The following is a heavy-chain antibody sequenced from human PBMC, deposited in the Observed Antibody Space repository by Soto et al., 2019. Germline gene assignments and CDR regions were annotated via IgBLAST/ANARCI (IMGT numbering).Heavy chain of an antibody. V-gene: IGHV3-33*01. J-gene: IGHJ4*02. CDR2: IWYDGSNK. CDR1: GFTFSSYG. CDR3: ARDHDILTGYLTYYFDY. Sequence: QVQLVESGGGVVQPGRSLRLSCAESGFTFSSYGMHCVRQAPGKGLEWVAVIWYDGSNKYYADSVKGRFTISRDNSKNTLYLQMNSLRAEDTAVYYCARDHDILTGYLTYYFDYWGQGTLVTVSS. D-gene: IGHD3-9*01.